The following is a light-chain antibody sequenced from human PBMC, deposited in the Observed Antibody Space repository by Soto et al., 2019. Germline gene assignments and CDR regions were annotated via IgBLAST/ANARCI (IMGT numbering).Light chain of an antibody. CDR2: DSF. CDR1: QSLNNH. Sequence: EIVLTQSPATLSLSPGERATLSCRASQSLNNHFAWYQQKPGQAPSLLIYDSFNRAIGIPVRFSGSGSGTDFPLTISSLESEDFAVYYCQQRGSWPPTFGQGTNVEI. CDR3: QQRGSWPPT. V-gene: IGKV3-11*01. J-gene: IGKJ1*01.